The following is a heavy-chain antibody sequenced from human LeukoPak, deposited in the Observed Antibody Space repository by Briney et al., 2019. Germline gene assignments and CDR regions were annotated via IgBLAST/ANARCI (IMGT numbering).Heavy chain of an antibody. Sequence: GGSLRLSCAASGFTFSSYWMMWVRQAPGKGLEWAANIKKDGSDKYYVDSVKGRFTISRDNVKNSLYLQMKSLRIEDTAVYFCARDVASWGGYTFAYWGRGTLVTVSS. D-gene: IGHD5-12*01. CDR1: GFTFSSYW. J-gene: IGHJ4*02. V-gene: IGHV3-7*01. CDR3: ARDVASWGGYTFAY. CDR2: IKKDGSDK.